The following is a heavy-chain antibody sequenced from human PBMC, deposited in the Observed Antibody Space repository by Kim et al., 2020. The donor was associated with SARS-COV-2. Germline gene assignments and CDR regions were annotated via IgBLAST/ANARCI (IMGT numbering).Heavy chain of an antibody. CDR3: ARITGDYSGMDV. CDR2: ISSSSSYI. CDR1: GFTFSSYS. J-gene: IGHJ6*02. V-gene: IGHV3-21*01. Sequence: GGSLRLSCAASGFTFSSYSMNWVRQAPGKGLEWVSSISSSSSYIYYADSVKGRFTISRDNAKNSLYLQMNSLRAEDTAVYYCARITGDYSGMDVWGPGTTVTVSS. D-gene: IGHD7-27*01.